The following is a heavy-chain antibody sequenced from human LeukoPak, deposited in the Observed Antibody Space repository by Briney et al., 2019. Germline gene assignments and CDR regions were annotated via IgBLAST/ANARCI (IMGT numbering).Heavy chain of an antibody. CDR2: ISSSSSYI. CDR3: ARAVVAATIFDP. CDR1: GFTFSSYS. D-gene: IGHD2-15*01. V-gene: IGHV3-21*01. Sequence: GGSLRLSCAASGFTFSSYSMNWVRQAPGKGLEWVSSISSSSSYIYYAGSVKGRFTISRDNAKNSLYLQMNSLRAEDTAVYYCARAVVAATIFDPWGQGTLVTVSS. J-gene: IGHJ5*02.